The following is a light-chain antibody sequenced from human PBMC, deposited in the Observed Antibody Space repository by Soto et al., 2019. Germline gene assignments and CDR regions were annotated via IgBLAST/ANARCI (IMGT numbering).Light chain of an antibody. CDR3: ATWDDSLSGFVV. CDR1: ASNIGSNF. CDR2: SDN. Sequence: QSVLTQPPSASETPGQRVTISCSGSASNIGSNFVYWYQHLPGAAPTLVVYSDNHRPSGVPVRFSGSKSGTSASLTISGLRSEDEATYYCATWDDSLSGFVVFGGGTQLTVL. J-gene: IGLJ7*01. V-gene: IGLV1-47*01.